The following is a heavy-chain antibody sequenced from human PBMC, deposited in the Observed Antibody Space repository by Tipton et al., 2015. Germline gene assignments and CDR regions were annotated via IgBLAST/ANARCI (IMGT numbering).Heavy chain of an antibody. CDR3: ARVAVTSTSHFDY. CDR2: IYYSGST. J-gene: IGHJ4*02. V-gene: IGHV4-61*01. D-gene: IGHD4-17*01. Sequence: TLSLTCTVSGGSVSSGSYYWSWIRQPPGKGLEWIGYIYYSGSTIYDPSLKSRVTITVDTSKNQFSLKLSSVTAADTAVYYCARVAVTSTSHFDYWGQGTLVTVSS. CDR1: GGSVSSGSYY.